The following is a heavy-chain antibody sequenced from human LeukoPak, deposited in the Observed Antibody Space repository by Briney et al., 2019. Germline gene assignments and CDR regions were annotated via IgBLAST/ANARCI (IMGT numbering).Heavy chain of an antibody. J-gene: IGHJ4*02. CDR1: GFTFSSYA. Sequence: GGSLRLSCAASGFTFSSYAMHWVRQAPGKGLEWVAVISYDGSNKYYADSVKGRFTISRDNSKNTLYLQMNSLRAEDTAVYYCAKHTEYSSSSGFDYWGQGTLVTVSS. D-gene: IGHD6-6*01. CDR3: AKHTEYSSSSGFDY. CDR2: ISYDGSNK. V-gene: IGHV3-30-3*02.